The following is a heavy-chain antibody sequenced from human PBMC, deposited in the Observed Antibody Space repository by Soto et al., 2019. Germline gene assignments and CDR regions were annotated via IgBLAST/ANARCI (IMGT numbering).Heavy chain of an antibody. CDR2: IASDGTNQ. D-gene: IGHD2-15*01. CDR3: AKVAGIIVFHLDS. Sequence: GGSLRLSCAASGFSVSRYRLHWVRQAPGKGLEWVALIASDGTNQHYADSVKGRFSISRDNSKNTLYLQMSSLRVEDAAVYFCAKVAGIIVFHLDSWRQGTLVSGSS. CDR1: GFSVSRYR. J-gene: IGHJ4*02. V-gene: IGHV3-30*18.